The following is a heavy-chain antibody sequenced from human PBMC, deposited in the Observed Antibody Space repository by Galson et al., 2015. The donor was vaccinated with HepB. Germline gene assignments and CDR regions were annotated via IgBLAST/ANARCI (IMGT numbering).Heavy chain of an antibody. J-gene: IGHJ4*02. CDR3: ARVDCSSTGCYLTFGNY. CDR1: GYTFTSYG. CDR2: ISAYNGNT. Sequence: SVKVSCKASGYTFTSYGISWVRQAPGQGLEWMGWISAYNGNTNYAQKLQGRVTMTTDTSTSTAYMELRSLRSGDTAVYYCARVDCSSTGCYLTFGNYWGQGTLVTVSS. D-gene: IGHD2-2*01. V-gene: IGHV1-18*01.